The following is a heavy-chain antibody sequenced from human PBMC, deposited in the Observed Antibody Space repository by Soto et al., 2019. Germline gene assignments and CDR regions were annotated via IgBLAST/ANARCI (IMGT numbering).Heavy chain of an antibody. CDR2: ISYIGSA. V-gene: IGHV4-31*03. Sequence: SETLSLTCTVSGGSIRSFNYLWSWIRQHPGKGLEWIGYISYIGSAYYSPSLESRVSISVDTSKNQFSLRLNSVTAADTAMYYCAREVVKPATSDAFDIWGQGTMVTVSS. CDR1: GGSIRSFNYL. D-gene: IGHD2-2*01. J-gene: IGHJ3*02. CDR3: AREVVKPATSDAFDI.